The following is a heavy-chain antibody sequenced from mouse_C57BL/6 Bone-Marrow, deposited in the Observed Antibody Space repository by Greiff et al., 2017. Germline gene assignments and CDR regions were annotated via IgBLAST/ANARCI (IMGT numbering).Heavy chain of an antibody. V-gene: IGHV1-64*01. Sequence: QVQLQQPGAELVKPGASVKLSCTASGYTFTSYWMHWVKQRPGQGLEWIGMIHPNSGSTNYKEKFKSKATLTVDKSSSTAYMQLSSLTSEDSAVYYCARYWDYWYFDVWGTGTTVTVSS. CDR2: IHPNSGST. CDR1: GYTFTSYW. J-gene: IGHJ1*03. D-gene: IGHD4-1*01. CDR3: ARYWDYWYFDV.